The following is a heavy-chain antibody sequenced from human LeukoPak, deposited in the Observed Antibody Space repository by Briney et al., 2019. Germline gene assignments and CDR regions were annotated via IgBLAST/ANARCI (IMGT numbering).Heavy chain of an antibody. V-gene: IGHV1-46*01. CDR1: GYTFTSYY. CDR2: INPSGGST. Sequence: ASVTVSCTASGYTFTSYYMHWVRQAPGQGLEWMGIINPSGGSTSYAQKFQGRVTMTRDTSTSTVYMELSSLRSEDTAVYYCARDPSHYYGSGSYGVSPRYYFDYWGQGTLVTVSS. D-gene: IGHD3-10*01. J-gene: IGHJ4*02. CDR3: ARDPSHYYGSGSYGVSPRYYFDY.